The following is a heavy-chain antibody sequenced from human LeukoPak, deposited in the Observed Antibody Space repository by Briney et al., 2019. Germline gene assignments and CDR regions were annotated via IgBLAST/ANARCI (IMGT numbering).Heavy chain of an antibody. Sequence: GASVKVSCKASGYTFTSYDINWVRQATGQGLEWMGWMNPNSGNTGYAQKFQGRVTMTRNTSISTAYMELSSLRSEDTAVYYCGSILSDGYNIDYWGQGTLVTVSS. V-gene: IGHV1-8*01. CDR3: GSILSDGYNIDY. J-gene: IGHJ4*02. CDR1: GYTFTSYD. CDR2: MNPNSGNT. D-gene: IGHD5-24*01.